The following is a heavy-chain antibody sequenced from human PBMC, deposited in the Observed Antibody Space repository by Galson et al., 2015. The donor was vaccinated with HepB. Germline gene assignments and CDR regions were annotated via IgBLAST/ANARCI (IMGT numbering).Heavy chain of an antibody. D-gene: IGHD6-6*01. CDR2: ISSSSSYI. CDR1: GFTFSSYS. Sequence: SLRLSCAASGFTFSSYSMNWVRQAPGKGLEWVSSISSSSSYIYYADSVKGRFTISRDNAKNSLYLQMNSLRAEDTAVYYCAREGSSMGYYYYYMDVWGKGTTVTVSS. CDR3: AREGSSMGYYYYYMDV. J-gene: IGHJ6*03. V-gene: IGHV3-21*01.